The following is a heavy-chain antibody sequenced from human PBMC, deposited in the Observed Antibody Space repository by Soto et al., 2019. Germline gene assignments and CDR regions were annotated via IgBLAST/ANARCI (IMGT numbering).Heavy chain of an antibody. CDR2: ISGSGGST. J-gene: IGHJ5*02. CDR3: AKKGRYCSGGSCYPDLTDREENWFDP. D-gene: IGHD2-15*01. CDR1: GFTFSSYA. V-gene: IGHV3-23*01. Sequence: GGSLRLSCAASGFTFSSYAMSWVRQAPGKGLEWVSAISGSGGSTYYADSVKGRFTISRDNSKNTLYLQMNSLRAEDTAVYYCAKKGRYCSGGSCYPDLTDREENWFDPWGQGTLVTVSS.